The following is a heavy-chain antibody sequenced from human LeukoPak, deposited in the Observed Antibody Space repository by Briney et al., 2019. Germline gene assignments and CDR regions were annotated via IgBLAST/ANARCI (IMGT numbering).Heavy chain of an antibody. Sequence: SETLSLTCTVSGGSISSGGYYWSWIRQHPGKGLEWIGYIYYSGSTYYNPSLKSRVAISVDTSKNQFSLKLSSVTAADTAVYYCARGKGGSGYYPYYFDYRGQGTLVTVSS. CDR1: GGSISSGGYY. V-gene: IGHV4-31*03. D-gene: IGHD3-22*01. CDR3: ARGKGGSGYYPYYFDY. CDR2: IYYSGST. J-gene: IGHJ4*02.